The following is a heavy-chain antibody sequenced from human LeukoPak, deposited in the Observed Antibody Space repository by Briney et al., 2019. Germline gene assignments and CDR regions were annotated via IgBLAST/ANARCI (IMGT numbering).Heavy chain of an antibody. J-gene: IGHJ4*02. CDR3: ARVRHYYDSSGYYYGYYFDY. D-gene: IGHD3-22*01. CDR2: INAGNGNT. Sequence: ASVKVSCKASGYTFTSYAMHWVRQAPGQRLEWMGWINAGNGNTKYSQKFQGRVTITRDTSASTAYMELSSLRSEDTAVYYCARVRHYYDSSGYYYGYYFDYWGQGTLVTVSS. CDR1: GYTFTSYA. V-gene: IGHV1-3*01.